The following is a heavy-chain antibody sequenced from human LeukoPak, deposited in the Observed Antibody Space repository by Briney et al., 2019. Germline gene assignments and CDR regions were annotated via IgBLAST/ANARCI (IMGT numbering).Heavy chain of an antibody. CDR2: IYYSGST. D-gene: IGHD3-22*01. CDR1: GGSISSCSYY. V-gene: IGHV4-39*01. CDR3: ARLDYDSSGYYPVRLYYFDY. Sequence: PSETLSLTCTVSGGSISSCSYYWGWIRQPPGKGLEGIGSIYYSGSTYYNPSLKSRVTISVDTSKNQFFLKLSSVTAADTAVYYCARLDYDSSGYYPVRLYYFDYWGQGTLVTVSS. J-gene: IGHJ4*02.